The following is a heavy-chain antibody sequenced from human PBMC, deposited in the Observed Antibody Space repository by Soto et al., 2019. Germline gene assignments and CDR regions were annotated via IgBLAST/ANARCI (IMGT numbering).Heavy chain of an antibody. V-gene: IGHV1-2*02. CDR1: GYPFTGYY. J-gene: IGHJ6*02. D-gene: IGHD6-13*01. CDR2: INPNSGGT. Sequence: SCKASGYPFTGYYMHWVRQAPGQGLEWMGWINPNSGGTNYAQKFQGRVTMTRDTSISTAYMELSRLRSDDTAVYYCARDWVYSSSWVYYYYGMDVWGQGTTVTVSS. CDR3: ARDWVYSSSWVYYYYGMDV.